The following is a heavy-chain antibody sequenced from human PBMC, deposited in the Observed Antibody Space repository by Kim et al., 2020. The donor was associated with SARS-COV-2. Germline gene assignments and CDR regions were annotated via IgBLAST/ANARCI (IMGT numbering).Heavy chain of an antibody. J-gene: IGHJ6*02. CDR1: GGSFSGYY. D-gene: IGHD6-13*01. V-gene: IGHV4-34*01. Sequence: SETLSLTCAVYGGSFSGYYWSWIRQPPGKGLEWIGEINHSGSTNYNPSLKSRVTISVDTSKNQFSLKLSSVTAADTAVYYCAGRVRGIAAAGNYGMDVWGQGTTVTVSS. CDR2: INHSGST. CDR3: AGRVRGIAAAGNYGMDV.